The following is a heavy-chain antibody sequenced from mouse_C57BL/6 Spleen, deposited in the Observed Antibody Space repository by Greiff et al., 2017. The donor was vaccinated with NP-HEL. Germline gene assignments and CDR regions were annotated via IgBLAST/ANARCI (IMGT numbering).Heavy chain of an antibody. CDR1: GFTFSSYA. CDR3: ARVMITTVVGPWYFDV. CDR2: ISDGGSYT. V-gene: IGHV5-4*03. J-gene: IGHJ1*03. D-gene: IGHD1-1*01. Sequence: DVMLVESGGGLVKPGGSLKLSCAASGFTFSSYAMSWVRQTPEKRLEWVATISDGGSYTYYPDNVKGRFTISRDNAKNNLYLQMSHLKSEDTAMYYCARVMITTVVGPWYFDVWGTGTTVTVSS.